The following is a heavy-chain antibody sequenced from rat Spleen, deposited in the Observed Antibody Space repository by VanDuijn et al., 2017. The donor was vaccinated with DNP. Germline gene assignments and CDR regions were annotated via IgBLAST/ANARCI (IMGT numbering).Heavy chain of an antibody. V-gene: IGHV5-7*01. CDR2: ISIRGTRT. CDR3: VRQRVMYTTATGFAY. CDR1: GFTFSDYN. Sequence: EVQVVESGGGLVQSGRSLKVSCAASGFTFSDYNMAWVRQAPKKGLEWVATISIRGTRTSYPDSVKGRFTISRDNSKSSLYLHMSSLRSEDTATYYCVRQRVMYTTATGFAYWGQGTLVSVSS. J-gene: IGHJ3*01. D-gene: IGHD1-6*01.